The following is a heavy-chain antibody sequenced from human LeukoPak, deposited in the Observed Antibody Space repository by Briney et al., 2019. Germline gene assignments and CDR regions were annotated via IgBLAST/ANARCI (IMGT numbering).Heavy chain of an antibody. CDR2: IYYSGST. J-gene: IGHJ4*02. V-gene: IGHV4-59*01. Sequence: PSETLSLTCAVYGGSFSGYYWSWIRQPPGKGLEWIGYIYYSGSTNYNPSLKSRVTISVDTSKNQFSLKLSSATAADTAVYYCARVTRSLYFDYWGQGTLVTVSS. CDR3: ARVTRSLYFDY. CDR1: GGSFSGYY.